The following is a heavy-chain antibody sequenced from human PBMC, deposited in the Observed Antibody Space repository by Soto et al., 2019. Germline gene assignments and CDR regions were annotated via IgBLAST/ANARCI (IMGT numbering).Heavy chain of an antibody. Sequence: PGGSLRLSCAASGFTFSSYSMNWVRQAPGKGLEWVSSISSSSSYIYYADSVKGRFTISRDNAKNSLYLQMNSLRAEDTAVYYCARELELLPLNWFDPWGQGTLVTVSS. CDR2: ISSSSSYI. CDR1: GFTFSSYS. CDR3: ARELELLPLNWFDP. J-gene: IGHJ5*02. D-gene: IGHD1-7*01. V-gene: IGHV3-21*01.